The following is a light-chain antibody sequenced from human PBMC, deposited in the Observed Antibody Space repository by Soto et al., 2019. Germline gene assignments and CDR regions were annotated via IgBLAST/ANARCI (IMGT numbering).Light chain of an antibody. V-gene: IGKV1-5*01. Sequence: DIRITQSPSTVSASVGDKVTITCRASQSIDRWLAWYQWKPGKAPKLLIFDASALESGVPSRFSGSGFGTEFTLSISSLQPDDFATYYCQQYTISSGTFGQGTMVAI. CDR3: QQYTISSGT. J-gene: IGKJ1*01. CDR1: QSIDRW. CDR2: DAS.